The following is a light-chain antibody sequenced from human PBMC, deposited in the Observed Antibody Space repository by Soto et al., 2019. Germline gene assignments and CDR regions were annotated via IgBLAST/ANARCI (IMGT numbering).Light chain of an antibody. CDR3: QQSYSTPPT. CDR1: QSISSY. CDR2: AAS. Sequence: DIQMTQSPSSLSASVGDRVTITCRASQSISSYLNWYQQKPGKAPKLLIYAASSLQSGVPPRFSASRSGTDFTLTISSLQPEEFATYYCQQSYSTPPTFGGGTKVEIK. V-gene: IGKV1-39*01. J-gene: IGKJ4*01.